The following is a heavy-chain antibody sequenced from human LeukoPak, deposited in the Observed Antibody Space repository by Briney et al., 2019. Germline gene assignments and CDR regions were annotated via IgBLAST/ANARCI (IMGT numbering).Heavy chain of an antibody. CDR3: ACPSNLEWGAFDI. CDR2: IYYSGST. D-gene: IGHD3-3*01. V-gene: IGHV4-59*01. CDR1: GGSISSYY. Sequence: SETLSLTCTVSGGSISSYYWSWIRQPPGKGLEWIWYIYYSGSTNYNPSLKSRVTISVDTSKNQFSLKLSSVTAADTAVYYCACPSNLEWGAFDIWGQGTMVTVSS. J-gene: IGHJ3*02.